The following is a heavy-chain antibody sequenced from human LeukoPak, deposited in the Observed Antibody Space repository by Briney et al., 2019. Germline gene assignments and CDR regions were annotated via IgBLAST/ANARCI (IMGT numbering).Heavy chain of an antibody. Sequence: GGSLRLSCAASGFTFSSYAMSWVGKAPGKGLGWVSAISGSGGTTYYADSVKGRFTISRDNSKSKLYVQMNSLRAEDTVVYYCAIVVAALQGTIDPWGQGTLVTISS. CDR2: ISGSGGTT. D-gene: IGHD6-6*01. J-gene: IGHJ5*02. CDR1: GFTFSSYA. V-gene: IGHV3-23*01. CDR3: AIVVAALQGTIDP.